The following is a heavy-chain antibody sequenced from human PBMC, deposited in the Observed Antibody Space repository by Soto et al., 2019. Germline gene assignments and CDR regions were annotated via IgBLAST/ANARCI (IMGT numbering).Heavy chain of an antibody. V-gene: IGHV1-3*01. CDR2: INAGNGNT. CDR3: ARCWSGYDLGYYYGMDV. Sequence: ASVKVSCKASGYTFSNYAMNWVRQAPGQRLEWMGWINAGNGNTKYSQKFQGRVTITRDTSASTAYMELSSLRSEDTAVYYCARCWSGYDLGYYYGMDVWGQGTTVTVSS. D-gene: IGHD5-12*01. J-gene: IGHJ6*02. CDR1: GYTFSNYA.